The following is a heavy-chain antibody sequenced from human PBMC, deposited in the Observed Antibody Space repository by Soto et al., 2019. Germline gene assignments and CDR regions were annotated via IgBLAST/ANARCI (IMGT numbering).Heavy chain of an antibody. D-gene: IGHD3-10*01. CDR3: ARACITMVRGVIGGMDV. CDR1: GYTFTSYY. V-gene: IGHV1-46*01. J-gene: IGHJ6*02. Sequence: GASVKVSWKASGYTFTSYYMHWVRQAPGQGLEWMGIINPSGGSTSYAQKFQGRVTMTRDTSTSTVYMELSSLRSEDTAVYYCARACITMVRGVIGGMDVWGQGTTVTVSS. CDR2: INPSGGST.